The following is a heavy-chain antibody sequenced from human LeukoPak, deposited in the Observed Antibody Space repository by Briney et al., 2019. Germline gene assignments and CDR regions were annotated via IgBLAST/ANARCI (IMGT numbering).Heavy chain of an antibody. J-gene: IGHJ5*02. V-gene: IGHV3-21*04. CDR2: ISSSSSYI. D-gene: IGHD6-6*01. CDR3: ARDVEYSRSHWFDP. Sequence: GGSLRLSCAASGFTFSSYAMSWVRQAPGKGLEWVSSISSSSSYIYYADSVKGRFTISRDNAKNSLYLQMNSLRSEDTAVYYCARDVEYSRSHWFDPWGQGTLVTVSS. CDR1: GFTFSSYA.